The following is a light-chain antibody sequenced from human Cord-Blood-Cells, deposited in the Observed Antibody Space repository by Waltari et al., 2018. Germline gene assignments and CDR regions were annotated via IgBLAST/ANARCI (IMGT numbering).Light chain of an antibody. Sequence: DISITQSTSSLSASVAYRPTITCRSSQRISSYLNWYQQKPGKAPKLLIYAASSLQSGVPSRFSGSGSGTDFTLTIISLQPEDFATYYCQQSYSTPYTFGQGTKLEIK. J-gene: IGKJ2*01. V-gene: IGKV1-39*01. CDR3: QQSYSTPYT. CDR2: AAS. CDR1: QRISSY.